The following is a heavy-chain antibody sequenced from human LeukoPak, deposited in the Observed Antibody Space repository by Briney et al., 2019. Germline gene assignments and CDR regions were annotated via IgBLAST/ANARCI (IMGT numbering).Heavy chain of an antibody. CDR2: IRYDGSNK. CDR1: GITFSSYG. J-gene: IGHJ4*02. CDR3: AREIFWSGYYSNLHFDY. Sequence: GGSLRLSCAASGITFSSYGMHWVRQAPGKGLEWVAFIRYDGSNKYYADSVKGRFTISRDNSKNTLYLQMNSLRAEDTAVYYCAREIFWSGYYSNLHFDYWGRGTLVTVSS. V-gene: IGHV3-30*02. D-gene: IGHD3-3*01.